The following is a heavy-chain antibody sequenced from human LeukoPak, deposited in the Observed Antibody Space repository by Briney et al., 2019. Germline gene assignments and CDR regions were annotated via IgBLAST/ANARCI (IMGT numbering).Heavy chain of an antibody. CDR1: GFTVSSNY. V-gene: IGHV3-53*01. J-gene: IGHJ4*02. CDR3: ARGEYSSSGLDY. D-gene: IGHD6-6*01. CDR2: IYSGGST. Sequence: GGSLRLSCAVSGFTVSSNYMSWVRQAPGKGLEWVSVIYSGGSTYYADSVKGRFTISRDNSENTLYLQMNSLRAEDTAVYYCARGEYSSSGLDYWGQGTLVTVSS.